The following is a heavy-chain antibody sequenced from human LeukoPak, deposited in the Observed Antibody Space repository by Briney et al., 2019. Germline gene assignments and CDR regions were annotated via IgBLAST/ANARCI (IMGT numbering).Heavy chain of an antibody. Sequence: GASVKVSCKASGYTFTSYYMHWVRQAPGQGLEWMGIINPSGGSTSYAQKFQGRVTMTRDMSTSTVYMELSSLRSEDTAVYYCARIPELPVPFDYWGQGTLVTVSS. CDR2: INPSGGST. D-gene: IGHD1-26*01. CDR3: ARIPELPVPFDY. V-gene: IGHV1-46*01. J-gene: IGHJ4*02. CDR1: GYTFTSYY.